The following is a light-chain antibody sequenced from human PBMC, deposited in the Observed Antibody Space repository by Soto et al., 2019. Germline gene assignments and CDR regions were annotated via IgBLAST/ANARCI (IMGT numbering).Light chain of an antibody. CDR1: QNVGNN. CDR3: HQYNTWPPHT. V-gene: IGKV3-15*01. Sequence: VLTQSPATLSVSPGDRATLSCRASQNVGNNLAWYQQKPGQAPRLLIYGASSGATGLPARFSASGSGTEFTLTIRSLQSEDFAVYYCHQYNTWPPHTFGQGTKLEI. CDR2: GAS. J-gene: IGKJ2*01.